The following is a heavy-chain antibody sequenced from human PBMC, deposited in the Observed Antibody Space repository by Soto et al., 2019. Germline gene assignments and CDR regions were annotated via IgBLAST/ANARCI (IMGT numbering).Heavy chain of an antibody. CDR3: AREGDTAMGLGAFDI. J-gene: IGHJ3*02. D-gene: IGHD5-18*01. V-gene: IGHV1-3*01. CDR2: INAGNGNT. Sequence: ASVKVSCKASGYTFTSYAMHWVRKAPGQRLEWMGWINAGNGNTKYSQKFQGRVTITRDTSASTAYMELSSLRSEDTAVYYCAREGDTAMGLGAFDIWGQGTMVTVSS. CDR1: GYTFTSYA.